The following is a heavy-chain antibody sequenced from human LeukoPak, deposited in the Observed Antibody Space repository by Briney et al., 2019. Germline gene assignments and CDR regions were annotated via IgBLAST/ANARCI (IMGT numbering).Heavy chain of an antibody. J-gene: IGHJ6*03. CDR1: GGSISSYY. D-gene: IGHD2-2*01. V-gene: IGHV4-4*07. CDR3: ATTDAGYCSSTSCYREYYYYYMDV. Sequence: SETLSLTCTVSGGSISSYYWSWIRQPAGKGLEWIGRIYTSGSTNYNPSLKSRVTMSVDTSKNQFSLKLSSVTAADTAVYYCATTDAGYCSSTSCYREYYYYYMDVWGKGTTVTVSS. CDR2: IYTSGST.